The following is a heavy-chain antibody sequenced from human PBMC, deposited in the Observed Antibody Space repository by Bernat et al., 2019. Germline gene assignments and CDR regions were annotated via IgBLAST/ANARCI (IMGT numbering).Heavy chain of an antibody. V-gene: IGHV1-18*01. CDR2: ISAYNGNT. CDR3: ARLPVTLWPRPYYFDY. Sequence: QVQLVQSGLEVKRTGTSVKVSCKASGYTFTTYGISWVRQAPGQGLEWMGWISAYNGNTNYAQKLQGRVTMTTDTSTSTAYMELRSLRSDDTAVYYCARLPVTLWPRPYYFDYWGQGTLVTVSS. CDR1: GYTFTTYG. J-gene: IGHJ4*02. D-gene: IGHD2-21*02.